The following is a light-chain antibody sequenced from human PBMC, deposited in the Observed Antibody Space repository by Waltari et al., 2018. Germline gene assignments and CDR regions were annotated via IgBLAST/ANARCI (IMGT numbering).Light chain of an antibody. J-gene: IGLJ2*01. Sequence: QSALTQTATVSGSPGQSITISCTGTSSYVGTYTLVSWYQQHPGKAPTLIIYDVNKRPSGVSNRFSGSKSGNTASLTISGLQAADEADYYCCSYAGSAISVFGGGTKLTVL. CDR1: SSYVGTYTL. V-gene: IGLV2-23*02. CDR2: DVN. CDR3: CSYAGSAISV.